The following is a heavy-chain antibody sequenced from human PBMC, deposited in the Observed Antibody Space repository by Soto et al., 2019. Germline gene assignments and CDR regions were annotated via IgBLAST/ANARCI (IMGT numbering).Heavy chain of an antibody. CDR2: ISSSSSYI. Sequence: GGSLRLSCAASGFTFSSYSMNWVRQAPGKGLEWVSSISSSSSYIYYADSVKGRFTISRDNAKNSLYLQMNSLRAEDTAVYYCASTYYDFWSGYSMNFYSYYGMDDWGQVTTVTVAS. CDR1: GFTFSSYS. J-gene: IGHJ6*02. V-gene: IGHV3-21*01. D-gene: IGHD3-3*01. CDR3: ASTYYDFWSGYSMNFYSYYGMDD.